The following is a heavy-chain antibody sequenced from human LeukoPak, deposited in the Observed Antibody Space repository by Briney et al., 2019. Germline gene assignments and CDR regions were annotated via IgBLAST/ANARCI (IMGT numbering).Heavy chain of an antibody. CDR2: IYHSGST. V-gene: IGHV4-4*02. D-gene: IGHD5-18*01. CDR1: GGSISSSNW. CDR3: SSNGIQLWLGIAQGFDP. J-gene: IGHJ5*02. Sequence: SETLSLTCAVSGGSISSSNWWSWVRRPPGKGLEWIGEIYHSGSTNYNPSLKSRVTISVDKSKNQFSLKLSSVTAADTAVYYCSSNGIQLWLGIAQGFDPWGQGTLVTVSS.